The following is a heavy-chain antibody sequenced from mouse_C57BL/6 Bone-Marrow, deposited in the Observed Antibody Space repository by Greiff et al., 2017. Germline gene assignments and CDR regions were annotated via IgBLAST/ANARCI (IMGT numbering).Heavy chain of an antibody. Sequence: QVHVKQPGAELVKPGASVKLSCKASGYTFTSYWMQWVKQRPGQGLEWIGEIDPSDSYTNYNQKFKGKATLTVDTSSSTAYMQLSSLTSEDSAVYYCARGEIYYGNYDLFDYWGQGTTLTVSS. CDR1: GYTFTSYW. D-gene: IGHD2-1*01. V-gene: IGHV1-50*01. CDR3: ARGEIYYGNYDLFDY. CDR2: IDPSDSYT. J-gene: IGHJ2*01.